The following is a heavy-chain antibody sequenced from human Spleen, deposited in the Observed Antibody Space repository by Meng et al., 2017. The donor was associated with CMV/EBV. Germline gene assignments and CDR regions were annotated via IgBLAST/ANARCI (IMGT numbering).Heavy chain of an antibody. Sequence: SETLSLTCTVSGGSISSSSYYWGWIRQPPGKGLEWIGSIYYSGSTHYNPSLKSRVTISVDTSKNQFSLKLSSVTAADTAVYYCARTGGPTVVTFDPWGQGTLVTVSS. CDR3: ARTGGPTVVTFDP. CDR1: GGSISSSSYY. CDR2: IYYSGST. V-gene: IGHV4-39*07. J-gene: IGHJ5*02. D-gene: IGHD4-23*01.